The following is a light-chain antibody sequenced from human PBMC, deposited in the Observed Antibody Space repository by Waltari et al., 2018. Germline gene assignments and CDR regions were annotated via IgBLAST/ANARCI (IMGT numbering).Light chain of an antibody. CDR3: QQRSNWPLIT. V-gene: IGKV3-11*01. Sequence: EIVLTQSPATLSLSPGERATLSCRASQSVSSYLAWYQQKPGQAPRLLTYEASNRATGIPARFSGSGSGTDFTLTISSLEPEDFAVYYCQQRSNWPLITFGQGTRLEIK. CDR1: QSVSSY. J-gene: IGKJ5*01. CDR2: EAS.